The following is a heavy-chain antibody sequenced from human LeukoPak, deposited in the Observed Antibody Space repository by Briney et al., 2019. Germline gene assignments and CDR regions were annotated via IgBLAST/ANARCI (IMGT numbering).Heavy chain of an antibody. V-gene: IGHV4-31*03. Sequence: PSETLSLTCTVSGGSISSGGYYWSWIRQHPGKGLEWIGYIYYSGSTYYNPSLKSRVTISVDTSKNQFSLKLSSVTAADTAVYYCARARFRELSKPYFDYWGQGTLATVSS. CDR3: ARARFRELSKPYFDY. CDR1: GGSISSGGYY. D-gene: IGHD3-10*01. CDR2: IYYSGST. J-gene: IGHJ4*02.